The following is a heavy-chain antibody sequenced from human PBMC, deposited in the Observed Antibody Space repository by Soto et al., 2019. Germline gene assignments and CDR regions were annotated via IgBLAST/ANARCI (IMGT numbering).Heavy chain of an antibody. CDR2: INPNSGDT. V-gene: IGHV1-2*02. J-gene: IGHJ4*02. CDR1: GYTFTGYY. CDR3: ARQGYFDYTSIDQ. D-gene: IGHD4-4*01. Sequence: QVQLVQSGAEVKKPGASVRVSCKASGYTFTGYYIHWVRQAPGQGLEWMGWINPNSGDTNYAQKFQGRVTMTRDTSISTAYMELSRLTSDDTAMYYCARQGYFDYTSIDQWGQGTLVTVSS.